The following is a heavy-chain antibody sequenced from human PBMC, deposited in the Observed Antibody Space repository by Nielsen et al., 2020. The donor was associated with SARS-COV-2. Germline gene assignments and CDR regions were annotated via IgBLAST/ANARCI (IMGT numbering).Heavy chain of an antibody. CDR1: GGSISSYY. J-gene: IGHJ5*02. V-gene: IGHV4-59*01. Sequence: SETLSLTCTVSGGSISSYYWSWIRQPPGKGLEWIGYIYYSGSTNYNPSLRSRVTISVDTSKNQFSLKLSSVTAADTAVYYCAESSGYYYDWFDPWGQGTLVTVSS. D-gene: IGHD3-22*01. CDR2: IYYSGST. CDR3: AESSGYYYDWFDP.